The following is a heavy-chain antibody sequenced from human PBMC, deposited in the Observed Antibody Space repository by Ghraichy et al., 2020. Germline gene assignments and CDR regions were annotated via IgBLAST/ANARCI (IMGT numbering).Heavy chain of an antibody. J-gene: IGHJ4*02. CDR1: GFTFDDYA. CDR3: AKGLSGYSGYEPVGY. D-gene: IGHD5-12*01. Sequence: GGSLRLSCAASGFTFDDYAMHWVRQAPGKGLEWVSGISWNSGSIGYADSVKGRFTISRDNAKNSLYLQMNSLRAEDTALYYCAKGLSGYSGYEPVGYWGQGTLVTVSS. CDR2: ISWNSGSI. V-gene: IGHV3-9*01.